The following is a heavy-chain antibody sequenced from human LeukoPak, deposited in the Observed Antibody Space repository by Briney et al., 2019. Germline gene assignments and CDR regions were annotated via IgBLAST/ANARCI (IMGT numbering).Heavy chain of an antibody. CDR1: GYSISSGYY. J-gene: IGHJ6*03. V-gene: IGHV4-38-2*02. CDR2: IFHSGSN. Sequence: SETLSLTCTVSGYSISSGYYWGWIRQPPGKGLEWIGNIFHSGSNYYNPSLKSRLTISVDTSKNQFSLKLISVTAADTAVYYCARGGGSSSLELNDYYYYYYMDVWGKGTTVTVSS. CDR3: ARGGGSSSLELNDYYYYYYMDV. D-gene: IGHD6-6*01.